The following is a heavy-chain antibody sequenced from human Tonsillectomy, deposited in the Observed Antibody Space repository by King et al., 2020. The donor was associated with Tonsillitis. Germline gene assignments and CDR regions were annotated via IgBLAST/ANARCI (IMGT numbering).Heavy chain of an antibody. D-gene: IGHD3-9*01. CDR1: GGSISSYY. CDR2: IYYSGST. V-gene: IGHV4-59*01. CDR3: ARGPSLRYFDWLSPHPWFDP. J-gene: IGHJ5*02. Sequence: QLQESGPGLVKPSETLSLTCTVSGGSISSYYWSWIRQPPGKGLEWIGYIYYSGSTNYNPSLKSRVTISVDTSKNQFSLKLSSVTAADTAVYYCARGPSLRYFDWLSPHPWFDPWGQGTLVTVSS.